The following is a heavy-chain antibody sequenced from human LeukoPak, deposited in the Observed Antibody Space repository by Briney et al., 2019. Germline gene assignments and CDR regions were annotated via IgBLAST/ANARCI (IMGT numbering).Heavy chain of an antibody. V-gene: IGHV1-69*06. J-gene: IGHJ4*02. Sequence: SVKVSCKASGYTFTSYAISWVRQAPGQGLEWMGGIIPIFGTANYAQKFQGRVTITADKSTSTAYMELSSLRSEDTAVYYCARETRVGATHYYFDYWGQGTLVTVSS. D-gene: IGHD1-26*01. CDR1: GYTFTSYA. CDR3: ARETRVGATHYYFDY. CDR2: IIPIFGTA.